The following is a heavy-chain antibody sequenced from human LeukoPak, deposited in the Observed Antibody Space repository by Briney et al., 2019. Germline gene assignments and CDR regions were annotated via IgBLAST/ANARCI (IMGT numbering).Heavy chain of an antibody. Sequence: GGSLRLSCAASGFTFSSYAMSWVRQAPGKGLECVSGISGSADNTYYADSVKGRFTISRDNSKSTLYLQMNSLRAEDTALYYCAKVKELISWYYFDYWGQGTLVTVSS. CDR3: AKVKELISWYYFDY. V-gene: IGHV3-23*01. CDR2: ISGSADNT. CDR1: GFTFSSYA. J-gene: IGHJ4*02. D-gene: IGHD2-21*01.